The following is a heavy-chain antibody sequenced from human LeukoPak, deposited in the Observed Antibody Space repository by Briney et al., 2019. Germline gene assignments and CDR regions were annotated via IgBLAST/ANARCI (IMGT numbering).Heavy chain of an antibody. Sequence: NSSQTLPLTCAVSGGSISSGGYSWSWIRQPPGEGLEWIGYIYHSGSTYYNPSLKSRVTISVDRSKNQFSLKLSSVTAADTAVYYCARSIFGVVTVFDYWGQGTLVTVSS. CDR3: ARSIFGVVTVFDY. V-gene: IGHV4-30-2*01. CDR2: IYHSGST. J-gene: IGHJ4*02. D-gene: IGHD3-3*01. CDR1: GGSISSGGYS.